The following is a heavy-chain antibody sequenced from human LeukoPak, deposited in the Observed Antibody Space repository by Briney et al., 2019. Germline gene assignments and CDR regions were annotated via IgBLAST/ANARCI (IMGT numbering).Heavy chain of an antibody. CDR3: ARGVNGNSDY. V-gene: IGHV3-48*03. CDR2: ISSSGSTI. CDR1: GFTFSSYE. D-gene: IGHD2-8*01. Sequence: PGGSLRLSCAASGFTFSSYEMDWVRQAPGKGLEWVSYISSSGSTIYYADSVKGRFTISRDNAKNSLYLQMNSLRAEDTAVYFCARGVNGNSDYWGQGTLVTVSS. J-gene: IGHJ4*02.